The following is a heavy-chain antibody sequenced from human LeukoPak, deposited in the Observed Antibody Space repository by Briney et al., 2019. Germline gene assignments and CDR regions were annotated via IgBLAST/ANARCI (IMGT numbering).Heavy chain of an antibody. CDR1: GYTLTELS. J-gene: IGHJ4*02. CDR3: ATGTPSTYDFWSVADY. Sequence: GASVKACCKVSGYTLTELSMHWVRQAPGKGLEWMGGFDPEDGETIYAQKFQGRVTMTEDTSTDTAYMELSSLRSEDTAVYYCATGTPSTYDFWSVADYWGQGTLVTVSS. CDR2: FDPEDGET. D-gene: IGHD3-3*01. V-gene: IGHV1-24*01.